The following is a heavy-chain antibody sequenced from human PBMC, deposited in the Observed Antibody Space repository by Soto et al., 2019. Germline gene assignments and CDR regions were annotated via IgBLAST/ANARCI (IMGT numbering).Heavy chain of an antibody. J-gene: IGHJ5*02. D-gene: IGHD2-21*01. CDR2: IYHNGSP. V-gene: IGHV4-4*02. CDR3: ATLPPRIVVTLLPIPT. CDR1: GGSISSTNW. Sequence: QVQLRQSGPGLVKTSGTLSLTCVVSGGSISSTNWWTCVRQPPGKSLEWIGEIYHNGSPTYSPSLRGRATISVDKSNTQFSLRLRSVTAADTAVYYCATLPPRIVVTLLPIPTWGPGILVTVSS.